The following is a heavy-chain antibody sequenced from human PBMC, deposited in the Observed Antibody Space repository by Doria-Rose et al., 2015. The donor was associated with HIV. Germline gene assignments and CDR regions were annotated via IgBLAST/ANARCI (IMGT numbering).Heavy chain of an antibody. V-gene: IGHV2-26*01. D-gene: IGHD6-13*01. Sequence: SGPVLVKPTETLTLTCTVSGVSLSSPGMGVSWIRQPPRKALEWPAYIFSDDERSYKTSLKSRLTISGGTSKSQVVLTMTDMDPVDTATYYCARIKSSRWYHKYYFDFWGQGTLVIVSA. CDR1: GVSLSSPGMG. CDR2: IFSDDER. CDR3: ARIKSSRWYHKYYFDF. J-gene: IGHJ4*02.